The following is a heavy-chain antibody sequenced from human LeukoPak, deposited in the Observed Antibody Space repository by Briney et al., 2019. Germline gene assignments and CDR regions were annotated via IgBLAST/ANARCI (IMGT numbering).Heavy chain of an antibody. V-gene: IGHV1-2*02. CDR3: ARLDTAMVQNDY. Sequence: ASVKVSCKASGYTFTGYYMHWARQAPGQGLEWMGWINPNSGGTNYAQKFQGRVTMTRDTSISTAYMELSRLRSDDTAVYYCARLDTAMVQNDYWGQGTLVTVSS. CDR1: GYTFTGYY. D-gene: IGHD5-18*01. CDR2: INPNSGGT. J-gene: IGHJ4*02.